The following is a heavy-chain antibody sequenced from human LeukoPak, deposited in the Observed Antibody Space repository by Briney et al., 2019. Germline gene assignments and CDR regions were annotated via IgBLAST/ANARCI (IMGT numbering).Heavy chain of an antibody. D-gene: IGHD3-9*01. Sequence: PSETLSLTCTVSGGSISSSSYYWGWIRPRQGKGLEWIGSIYDSGSSYYNPYLESRVTISVDTTKKQFSLKLSSVAAADTAVYYCARHLGRYFDWGSDYWGQGTLVTVSS. J-gene: IGHJ4*02. CDR1: GGSISSSSYY. CDR3: ARHLGRYFDWGSDY. CDR2: IYDSGSS. V-gene: IGHV4-39*01.